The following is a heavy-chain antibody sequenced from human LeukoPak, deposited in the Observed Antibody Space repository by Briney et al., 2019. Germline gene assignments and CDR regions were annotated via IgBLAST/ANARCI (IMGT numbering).Heavy chain of an antibody. V-gene: IGHV3-30*04. J-gene: IGHJ4*02. D-gene: IGHD6-13*01. CDR2: ISYDGINK. CDR3: ARDTDSWYFDY. CDR1: GFTFSSYA. Sequence: GGSLRLSCAASGFTFSSYAMHWVRQAPGKGLEWVAIISYDGINKYYADSVKGRFTISRDNSKNKLYLQMNSLRAEDTAVYYCARDTDSWYFDYWGQGTLVTVSS.